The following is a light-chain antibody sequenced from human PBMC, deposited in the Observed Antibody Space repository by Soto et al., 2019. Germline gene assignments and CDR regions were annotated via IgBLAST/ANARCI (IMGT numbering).Light chain of an antibody. V-gene: IGLV2-14*01. Sequence: SLLTQPDSGSGSPGQSIPISCTGTSRDDGVHNYAAWYQQHPGKAPQPMIYDVSNRPPGVSNRFSGSKSGNTASLTISGLQAEDEADYYCSSYTSSSTYVFATGTKVTVL. CDR2: DVS. J-gene: IGLJ1*01. CDR1: SRDDGVHNY. CDR3: SSYTSSSTYV.